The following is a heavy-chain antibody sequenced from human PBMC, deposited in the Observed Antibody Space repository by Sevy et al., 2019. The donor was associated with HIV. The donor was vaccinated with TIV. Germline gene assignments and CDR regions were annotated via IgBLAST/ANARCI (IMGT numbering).Heavy chain of an antibody. D-gene: IGHD3-22*01. J-gene: IGHJ4*02. V-gene: IGHV3-23*01. Sequence: GGSLRLSCEASGFTFNTYAMNWVRQAPGKGLEWVSGISNGGERTDYTDSVKGRVTISRDTFKNTLFLQLNSLRADDTAVYYCAKSLYDSTGYYPVLDYWGQGTPVTVSS. CDR1: GFTFNTYA. CDR3: AKSLYDSTGYYPVLDY. CDR2: ISNGGERT.